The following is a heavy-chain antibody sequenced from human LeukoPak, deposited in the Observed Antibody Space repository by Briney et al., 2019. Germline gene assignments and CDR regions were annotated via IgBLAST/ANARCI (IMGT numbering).Heavy chain of an antibody. CDR2: ISGDGART. V-gene: IGHV3-23*01. D-gene: IGHD6-6*01. CDR1: GFSFNNYV. J-gene: IGHJ6*02. Sequence: GGSLRLSCAASGFSFNNYVMSWVRQAPGKGLEWVSAISGDGARTYYADSVKGRFTISRDNSKNTLYLQMNSLRAEDTAVYYCARDGSLYSSSSLRGDYYYYGMDVWGQGTTVTVSS. CDR3: ARDGSLYSSSSLRGDYYYYGMDV.